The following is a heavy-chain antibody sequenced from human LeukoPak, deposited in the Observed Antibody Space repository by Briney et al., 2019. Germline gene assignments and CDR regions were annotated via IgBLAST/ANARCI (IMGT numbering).Heavy chain of an antibody. CDR1: GFTFSSYG. J-gene: IGHJ4*02. CDR2: ILYDGSNK. CDR3: ARVPYSSSWYLDY. V-gene: IGHV3-30*03. Sequence: PGRSLRLSCAASGFTFSSYGMHWVRQAPGKGLEWVAVILYDGSNKYYADSVKGRFTISRDNSKNTLYLQMNSLRAEDTAVYYCARVPYSSSWYLDYWGQGTLVTVSS. D-gene: IGHD6-13*01.